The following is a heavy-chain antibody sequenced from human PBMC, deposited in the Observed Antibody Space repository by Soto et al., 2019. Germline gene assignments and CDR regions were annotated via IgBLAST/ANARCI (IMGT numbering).Heavy chain of an antibody. V-gene: IGHV1-69*13. J-gene: IGHJ5*02. CDR3: ARDHHYYDSSGYYHNWFDP. CDR2: IIPIFGTA. CDR1: GGTFSSYA. Sequence: SVKVSFKASGGTFSSYAISWVRQAPGQGLEWMGGIIPIFGTANYAQKLQGRVTTTADESTSTAYMELSSLRSEDTAVYYCARDHHYYDSSGYYHNWFDPWGQGTLVTVSS. D-gene: IGHD3-22*01.